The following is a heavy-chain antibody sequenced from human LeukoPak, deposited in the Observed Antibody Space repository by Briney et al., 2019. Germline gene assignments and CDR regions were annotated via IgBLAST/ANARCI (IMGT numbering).Heavy chain of an antibody. V-gene: IGHV3-33*01. CDR1: GFTFSSYG. CDR2: IWYDGSNK. CDR3: ARDQTTVSTDLDY. D-gene: IGHD4-17*01. Sequence: PGGSLRLSCAASGFTFSSYGMHWVRQAPGKGLEWVAVIWYDGSNKYYADSVMGRFTISRDNSKNTLYLQMNSLRAEDTAVYYCARDQTTVSTDLDYWGQGTLVTVSS. J-gene: IGHJ4*02.